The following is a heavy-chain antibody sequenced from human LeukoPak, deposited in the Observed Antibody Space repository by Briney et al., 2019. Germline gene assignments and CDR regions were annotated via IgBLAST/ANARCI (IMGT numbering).Heavy chain of an antibody. CDR1: GFTFSSYG. V-gene: IGHV3-30*18. CDR3: AKERPYRPRGAFDY. CDR2: ISYDGSNK. D-gene: IGHD3-10*01. J-gene: IGHJ4*02. Sequence: PGRSLRLSCAASGFTFSSYGMHWVRQAPGKGLEWVSVISYDGSNKYYADSVKGRFTISRDNSKNTLYLQMNSLRAEDTAVYYCAKERPYRPRGAFDYWGQGTLVTVSS.